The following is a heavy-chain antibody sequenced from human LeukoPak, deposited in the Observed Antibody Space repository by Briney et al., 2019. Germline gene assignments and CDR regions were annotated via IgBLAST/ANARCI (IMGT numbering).Heavy chain of an antibody. Sequence: PSETLSLTCIVSGGSISSYYWSWIRQPPGKGLEWIGYTYSSGSTNYNPSLKSRVTISVDTSKNQFSLKLSSVTAADTAVYYCARLRTLGREYYYGSGIPSSGMDVWGQGTTVTVSS. CDR3: ARLRTLGREYYYGSGIPSSGMDV. CDR1: GGSISSYY. J-gene: IGHJ6*02. V-gene: IGHV4-59*08. D-gene: IGHD3-10*01. CDR2: TYSSGST.